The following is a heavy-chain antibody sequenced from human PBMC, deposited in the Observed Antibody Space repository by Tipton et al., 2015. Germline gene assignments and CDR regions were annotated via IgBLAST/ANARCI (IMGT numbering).Heavy chain of an antibody. CDR3: ARARGRHGGLFDS. D-gene: IGHD4-23*01. CDR1: SDSINKYY. J-gene: IGHJ4*02. V-gene: IGHV4-59*01. CDR2: IHYSGST. Sequence: TLSLTCTVSSDSINKYYWSWIRQPPGKELEWIGYIHYSGSTNYNPSLKSRVTISVDTSKTQFSLKVSSVTAADTAMYYCARARGRHGGLFDSWGQGTLVTVSS.